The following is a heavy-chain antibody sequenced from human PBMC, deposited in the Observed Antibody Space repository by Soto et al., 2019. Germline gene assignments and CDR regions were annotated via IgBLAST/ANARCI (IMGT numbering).Heavy chain of an antibody. D-gene: IGHD6-6*01. J-gene: IGHJ5*02. V-gene: IGHV1-46*01. Sequence: QVQLVQSGAEVKKPGASVKVSCKASGYTFTRYYMHWVRQAPGQGLEWMGIINPSGGSTSYAQKFQRKVTMTRDTSTSTVYMVPSCLRCEAAAVYYCARPLSSSSPGGWFAPWGQGTLVTVSS. CDR1: GYTFTRYY. CDR2: INPSGGST. CDR3: ARPLSSSSPGGWFAP.